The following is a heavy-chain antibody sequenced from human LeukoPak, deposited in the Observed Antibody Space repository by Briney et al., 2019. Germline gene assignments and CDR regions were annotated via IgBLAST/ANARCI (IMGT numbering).Heavy chain of an antibody. D-gene: IGHD3-22*01. CDR3: AKPLMEDDEIVGGNGMDV. CDR2: IDSGGINT. J-gene: IGHJ6*02. V-gene: IGHV3-53*05. Sequence: PGGSLRLSCAVSGFTVSSNFMTWVRQAPGKGLEWVSVIDSGGINTYYADSVKGRFTISRDNSKNSLYLQMNSLRAEDTALYYCAKPLMEDDEIVGGNGMDVWGQGTTVTVSS. CDR1: GFTVSSNF.